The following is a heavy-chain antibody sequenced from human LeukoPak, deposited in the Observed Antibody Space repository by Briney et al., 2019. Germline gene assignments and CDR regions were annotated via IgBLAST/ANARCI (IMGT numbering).Heavy chain of an antibody. V-gene: IGHV4-31*03. J-gene: IGHJ6*03. CDR3: ARHYGDYGPAPHYYYYYMDV. Sequence: SGTLSLTCTVSGGSISSGGYYWSWIRQHPGKGLEWIGYIYYSGSTYYNPSLKSRVTISVDTSKNQFSLKLSSVTAADTAVYYCARHYGDYGPAPHYYYYYMDVWGKGTTVTVSS. D-gene: IGHD4-17*01. CDR1: GGSISSGGYY. CDR2: IYYSGST.